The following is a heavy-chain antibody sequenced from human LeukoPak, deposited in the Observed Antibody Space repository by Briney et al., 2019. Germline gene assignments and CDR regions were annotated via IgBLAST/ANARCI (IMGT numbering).Heavy chain of an antibody. J-gene: IGHJ4*02. V-gene: IGHV3-30*18. Sequence: PGGSLRLSCAASGFTFSSYGMHWVRQAPDKGLEWVAVIPYDGSNKYYADSVKGRFTISRDNSKNTLYLQMNSLRAEDTAVYYCAKDFGSYGFDYWGQGTLVTVSS. CDR1: GFTFSSYG. CDR2: IPYDGSNK. D-gene: IGHD5-18*01. CDR3: AKDFGSYGFDY.